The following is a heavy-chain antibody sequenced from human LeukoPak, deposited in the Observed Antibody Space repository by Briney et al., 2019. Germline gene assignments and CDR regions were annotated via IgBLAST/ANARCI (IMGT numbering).Heavy chain of an antibody. CDR1: GFTFSSYA. CDR3: ARDSKLYCSSTSCYMDV. D-gene: IGHD2-2*01. Sequence: GGSLRLSCAASGFTFSSYAMSWVRQAPGKGLEWVSSISSSSNYIYHADSLKGRFTISRDNAKNSLYLQMNSLRAEDTAVYYCARDSKLYCSSTSCYMDVWGKGTTVTVSS. CDR2: ISSSSNYI. J-gene: IGHJ6*04. V-gene: IGHV3-21*01.